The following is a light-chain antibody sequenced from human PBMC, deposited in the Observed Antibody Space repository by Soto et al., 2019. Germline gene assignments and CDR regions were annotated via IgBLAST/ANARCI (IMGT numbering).Light chain of an antibody. J-gene: IGLJ1*01. CDR1: SSSIERNP. Sequence: QSVLTHPPSASGTPGQRVTISCSGDSSSIERNPVSWYQQLPGMAPKLLIYLSSRRPSGVPDRFSGSKSGTSASLAISGLQSEDEAEYYCATWDDSLNLLYVFGTGTKVTVL. V-gene: IGLV1-44*01. CDR2: LSS. CDR3: ATWDDSLNLLYV.